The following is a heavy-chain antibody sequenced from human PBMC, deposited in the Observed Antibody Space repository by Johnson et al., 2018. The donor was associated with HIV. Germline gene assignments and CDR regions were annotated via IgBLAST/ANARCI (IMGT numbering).Heavy chain of an antibody. V-gene: IGHV3-30*03. J-gene: IGHJ3*02. D-gene: IGHD6-6*01. CDR3: ASLPISARAPTDAFEI. CDR2: ISNDGSDK. CDR1: GFPFSSYA. Sequence: QVQLVESGGGLAQPAWSLRLSCAASGFPFSSYAMDWVRQAPGKGLEWVAVISNDGSDKWYADSVQGRFTISRDNSKTTLYLQMNSLSAEATAVYYFASLPISARAPTDAFEIWGQGTMVTVSS.